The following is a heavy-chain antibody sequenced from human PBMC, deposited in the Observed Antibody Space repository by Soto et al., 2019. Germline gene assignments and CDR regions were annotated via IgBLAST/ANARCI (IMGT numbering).Heavy chain of an antibody. CDR3: AKDRPADYYDSSGSSPLEY. V-gene: IGHV3-23*01. CDR2: ISRSGGST. J-gene: IGHJ4*02. D-gene: IGHD3-22*01. CDR1: GFTFSSHA. Sequence: GGSLRLSCAASGFTFSSHAMSWVRQAPGKGLEWVSAISRSGGSTYYADSVKGRFTISRDNPKNTLYLQMKCLRAEDKAVYYCAKDRPADYYDSSGSSPLEYWGQGTLVTVCS.